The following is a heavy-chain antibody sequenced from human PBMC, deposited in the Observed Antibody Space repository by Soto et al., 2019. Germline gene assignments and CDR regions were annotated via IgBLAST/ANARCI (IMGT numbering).Heavy chain of an antibody. D-gene: IGHD6-13*01. CDR3: ARLEAEAGTFYFQH. V-gene: IGHV4-59*01. Sequence: PSGTLSLTCTVSGGSISSYYWSWIRQPPGKGLEWIGYIYYSGSTNYNPSLKSRVTISVDTSKNQFSLKLSSVTAADTAVYYCARLEAEAGTFYFQHWGQGTLVTVS. J-gene: IGHJ1*01. CDR1: GGSISSYY. CDR2: IYYSGST.